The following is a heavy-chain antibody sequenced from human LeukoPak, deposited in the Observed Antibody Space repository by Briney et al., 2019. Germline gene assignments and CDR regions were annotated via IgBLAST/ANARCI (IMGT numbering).Heavy chain of an antibody. Sequence: GGSLRLSCSASGFTFKSYAMHWVRQAPGKGLEYVSSINTNGANTYYADSVQGRFTISRDNSKSTLCLQMNSLRAEDTAVYYCAKQLGYCSDGSCYFPYWGQGTLVTVSS. CDR1: GFTFKSYA. D-gene: IGHD2-15*01. J-gene: IGHJ4*02. CDR2: INTNGANT. CDR3: AKQLGYCSDGSCYFPY. V-gene: IGHV3-64*04.